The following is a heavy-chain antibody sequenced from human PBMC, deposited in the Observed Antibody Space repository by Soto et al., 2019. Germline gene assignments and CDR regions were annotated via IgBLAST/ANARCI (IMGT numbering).Heavy chain of an antibody. CDR1: GGTFSTNS. J-gene: IGHJ5*02. CDR2: IIPLFGSA. CDR3: AREGGDNYGLGRGHPFDP. V-gene: IGHV1-69*01. D-gene: IGHD3-10*01. Sequence: QVQLVQSGAEVRKSGSSVKVSCKASGGTFSTNSINWVRQAPGQGLEWMGGIIPLFGSANYAQKFRGRVTITADESTSTVYMELSRLTSDDTAVYYCAREGGDNYGLGRGHPFDPWGQGTLVTVTS.